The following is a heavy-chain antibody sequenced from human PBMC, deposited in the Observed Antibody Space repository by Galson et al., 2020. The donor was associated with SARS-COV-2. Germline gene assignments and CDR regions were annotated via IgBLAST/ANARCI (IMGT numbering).Heavy chain of an antibody. CDR2: ISYDGSNK. CDR1: GFTFSSYA. V-gene: IGHV3-30-3*01. Sequence: GGSLRLSCAASGFTFSSYAMHWVRQAPGKGLEWVAVISYDGSNKYYADSVKGRFTISRDNSKNTLYLQMNSLRAEDTAVYYCARDSSGWYLDYWGQGTLVTVSS. CDR3: ARDSSGWYLDY. J-gene: IGHJ4*02. D-gene: IGHD6-19*01.